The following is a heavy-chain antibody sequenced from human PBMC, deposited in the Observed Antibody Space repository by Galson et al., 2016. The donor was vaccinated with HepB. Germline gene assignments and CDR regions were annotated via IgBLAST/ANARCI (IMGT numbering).Heavy chain of an antibody. D-gene: IGHD4-11*01. J-gene: IGHJ4*02. CDR3: AKDPVASSTWYYFDY. CDR1: GFTFRSYG. CDR2: ISYDGTNK. V-gene: IGHV3-30*18. Sequence: SLRLSCAGSGFTFRSYGIHWVRQAPGKGLEWVAVISYDGTNKYYADSLKGRFTISRDNSKNTLYLQMNSLRAEDTAVYYCAKDPVASSTWYYFDYWGQGTLVTVSS.